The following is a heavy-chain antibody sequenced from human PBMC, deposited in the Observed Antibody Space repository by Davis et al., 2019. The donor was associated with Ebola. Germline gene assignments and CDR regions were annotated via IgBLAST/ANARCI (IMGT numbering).Heavy chain of an antibody. Sequence: ASVKVSCKASGYTFTSYDINWVRQATGQGLEWMGWMNPNSGNTGYAQKFQGRVTMTRNTSISTAYMELSSLRSEDTAVYYCARYGEYCGGDCYHAFDIWGQGTMVTVSS. J-gene: IGHJ3*02. D-gene: IGHD2-21*01. CDR2: MNPNSGNT. CDR3: ARYGEYCGGDCYHAFDI. CDR1: GYTFTSYD. V-gene: IGHV1-8*01.